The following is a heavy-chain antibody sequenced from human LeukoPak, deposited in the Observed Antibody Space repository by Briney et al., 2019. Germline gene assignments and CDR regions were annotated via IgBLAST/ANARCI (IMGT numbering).Heavy chain of an antibody. CDR1: GFTFASYA. J-gene: IGHJ3*01. Sequence: PGGSLRLSCVASGFTFASYAMHWVRLAPGKGLEWVAVQSSDGSDKFYAASVRGRFTISRDNSKHTLFLQMSSLRAEDTAVYYCARVLTTKQLLFDAFDVWGQGTMVTVSS. CDR2: QSSDGSDK. D-gene: IGHD6-6*01. V-gene: IGHV3-30*15. CDR3: ARVLTTKQLLFDAFDV.